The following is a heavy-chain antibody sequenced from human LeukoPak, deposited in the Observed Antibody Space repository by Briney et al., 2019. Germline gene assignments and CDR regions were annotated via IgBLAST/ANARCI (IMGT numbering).Heavy chain of an antibody. CDR3: ARAAGVVVTARGAFDI. V-gene: IGHV4-59*01. D-gene: IGHD2-15*01. CDR2: IYYSGST. CDR1: GGSISSYY. J-gene: IGHJ3*02. Sequence: SETLSLTCTVSGGSISSYYWSWIRQPPGKGLEWIGYIYYSGSTNYNPSLKSRVTISVDTSKNQFSLKLSSVTAADTAVYYCARAAGVVVTARGAFDIWGQGTMVTVSS.